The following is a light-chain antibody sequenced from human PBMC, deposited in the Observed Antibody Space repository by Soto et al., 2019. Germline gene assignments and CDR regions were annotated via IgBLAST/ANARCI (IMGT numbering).Light chain of an antibody. Sequence: EVVLTQSPGTLSLSPGERATLSCRASHSVTSNYLAWYQQKPGQAPRLLIYGASSRATDIPDRFSGSGSGTDFTLTISRLEPEDFALYYCQQYVSLPVTVGQGTKVDIK. CDR2: GAS. CDR1: HSVTSNY. CDR3: QQYVSLPVT. J-gene: IGKJ2*01. V-gene: IGKV3-20*01.